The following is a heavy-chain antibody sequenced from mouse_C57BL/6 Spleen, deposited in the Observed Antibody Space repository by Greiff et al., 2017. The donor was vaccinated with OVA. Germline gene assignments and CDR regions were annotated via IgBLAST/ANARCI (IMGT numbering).Heavy chain of an antibody. Sequence: EVMLVESGAELVRPGASVKLSCTASGFNIKDYYMHWVKQRPEQGLEWIGRIDPEDGDTEYAPKFQGKATMTADTSSNTAYLQLSSLTSEDTAVYYCTKPDYYGSSYCFDYWGQGTTLTVSS. CDR2: IDPEDGDT. CDR3: TKPDYYGSSYCFDY. D-gene: IGHD1-1*01. V-gene: IGHV14-1*01. J-gene: IGHJ2*01. CDR1: GFNIKDYY.